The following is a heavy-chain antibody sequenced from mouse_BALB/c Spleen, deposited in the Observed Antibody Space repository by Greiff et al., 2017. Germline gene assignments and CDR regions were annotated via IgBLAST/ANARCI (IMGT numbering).Heavy chain of an antibody. D-gene: IGHD2-14*01. CDR3: TRQSPYYRYSDY. V-gene: IGHV6-6*02. Sequence: EVKLVESGGGLVQPGGSMKLSCVASGFTFSNYWMNWVRQSPEKGLEWVAEIRLKSNNYATHYAESVKGRFTISRDDSKSSVYLQMNNLRAEDTGIYYCTRQSPYYRYSDYWGQGTTLTVSS. CDR2: IRLKSNNYAT. J-gene: IGHJ2*01. CDR1: GFTFSNYW.